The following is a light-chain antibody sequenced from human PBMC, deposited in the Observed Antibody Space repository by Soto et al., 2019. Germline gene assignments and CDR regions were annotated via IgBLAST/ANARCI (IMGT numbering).Light chain of an antibody. Sequence: EIVLTQSPVTLSVSPGEGATLSCRASQSVAGDLAWYQQTPGQVPRLLIYAASTRATGIPARFSGSGSGTDFTLTVSSLQSEDFAVYYCQQYNKWPLTFGGGTRWIS. CDR2: AAS. J-gene: IGKJ4*01. V-gene: IGKV3-15*01. CDR3: QQYNKWPLT. CDR1: QSVAGD.